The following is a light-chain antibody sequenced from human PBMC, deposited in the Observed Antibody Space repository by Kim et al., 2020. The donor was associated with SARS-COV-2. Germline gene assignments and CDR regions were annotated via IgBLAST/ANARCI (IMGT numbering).Light chain of an antibody. CDR2: AAS. CDR1: QGISSY. Sequence: DIQLTQSPSFLSASVGDRVTITCRASQGISSYLAWYQQKPGNAPKLLIYAASTLQSGVPSRFSGSGSGTEFTLTISSLQPEDFATYYCQQLNSYPRTFGQGTKLEI. CDR3: QQLNSYPRT. J-gene: IGKJ2*01. V-gene: IGKV1-9*01.